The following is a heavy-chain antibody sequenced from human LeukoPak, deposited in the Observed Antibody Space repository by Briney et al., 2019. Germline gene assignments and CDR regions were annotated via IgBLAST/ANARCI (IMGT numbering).Heavy chain of an antibody. J-gene: IGHJ4*02. Sequence: SETLSLTCTVSGGSISSYYWSWIRQPAGKGLEWIGRIYTSGSTNYNPSLKSRVTMSVDTSKNQFSLKLSSVTAADTAVYYCARHHYYDSSGYPYYFDYWGQGTLVTVSS. CDR2: IYTSGST. CDR1: GGSISSYY. V-gene: IGHV4-4*07. CDR3: ARHHYYDSSGYPYYFDY. D-gene: IGHD3-22*01.